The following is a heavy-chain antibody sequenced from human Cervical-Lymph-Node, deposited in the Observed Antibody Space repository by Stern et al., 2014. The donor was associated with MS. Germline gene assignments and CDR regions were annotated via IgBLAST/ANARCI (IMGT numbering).Heavy chain of an antibody. CDR3: AKDLAFYDSSGYYDA. Sequence: QLVESGGGVVQPGKSLRLSCAASGFSFSSPAMHWVRQAPGKGLAWVAVLSFDGSNKYYTASVKGRVTISRDNSKNTLYLQLNSLRVEDSAVYYCAKDLAFYDSSGYYDAWGQGTLVTVSS. D-gene: IGHD3-22*01. CDR1: GFSFSSPA. V-gene: IGHV3-30*04. J-gene: IGHJ5*02. CDR2: LSFDGSNK.